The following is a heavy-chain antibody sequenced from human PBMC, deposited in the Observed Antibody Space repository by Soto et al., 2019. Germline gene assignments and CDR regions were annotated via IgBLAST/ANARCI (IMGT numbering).Heavy chain of an antibody. CDR2: IYYSGST. J-gene: IGHJ5*02. V-gene: IGHV4-59*08. Sequence: SETLSLTCTVSGCSISSYYWSWIRQPPGKGLEWIGYIYYSGSTNYNPSLKSRVTISVDTSKNQFSLKLSSVTAADTAVYYCARHRLPSAWLDPWGQGTLVTVSS. CDR3: ARHRLPSAWLDP. D-gene: IGHD6-25*01. CDR1: GCSISSYY.